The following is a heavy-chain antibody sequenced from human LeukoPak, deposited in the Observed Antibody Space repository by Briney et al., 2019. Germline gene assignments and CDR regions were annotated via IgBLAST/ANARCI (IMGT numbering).Heavy chain of an antibody. Sequence: SETLSLTCTVSGGSISSYYWSWIRQPPGKGLEWIGHIYYSGSTNYNPSLKSRVTISIDTSKNQFSLKLSSVTAADTAVYYCARGVLVGPHFGDHDAFDIWGQGTMVTVSS. J-gene: IGHJ3*02. CDR3: ARGVLVGPHFGDHDAFDI. V-gene: IGHV4-59*01. D-gene: IGHD3-16*01. CDR2: IYYSGST. CDR1: GGSISSYY.